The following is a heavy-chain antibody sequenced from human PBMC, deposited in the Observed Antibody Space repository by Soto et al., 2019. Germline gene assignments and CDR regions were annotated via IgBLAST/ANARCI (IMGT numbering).Heavy chain of an antibody. Sequence: EVQLLESGGGLVQPGGSLRLSCAASGFTFSTCAMSWVRQAPGKGLEWVSSIGGSGGRTYQADSVKGRFTISRDDSKNTLYLQMNSRRAEDTAVYFCAKDPCCYGGNLRGSYFDYWGQGTLVTVSS. CDR3: AKDPCCYGGNLRGSYFDY. J-gene: IGHJ4*02. D-gene: IGHD2-15*01. CDR2: IGGSGGRT. CDR1: GFTFSTCA. V-gene: IGHV3-23*01.